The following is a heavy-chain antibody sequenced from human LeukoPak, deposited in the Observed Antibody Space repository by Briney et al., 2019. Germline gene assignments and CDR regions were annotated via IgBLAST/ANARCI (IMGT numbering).Heavy chain of an antibody. J-gene: IGHJ6*04. D-gene: IGHD4-11*01. V-gene: IGHV3-30*04. CDR2: ISYDGSNK. CDR1: GFTFSSYA. CDR3: ARGNDYGNPSYYYGMDV. Sequence: GRSLRLSCAASGFTFSSYAMHWLRQAPGKGLEWVAVISYDGSNKYYADSVKGRFTISRDNSKNTLYLQMNSLRAEDTAVYYCARGNDYGNPSYYYGMDVWGKGTTVTVSS.